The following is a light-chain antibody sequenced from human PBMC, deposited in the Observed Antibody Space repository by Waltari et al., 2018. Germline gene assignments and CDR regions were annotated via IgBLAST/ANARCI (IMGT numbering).Light chain of an antibody. CDR2: GAS. J-gene: IGKJ4*01. V-gene: IGKV3-15*01. CDR3: QQYNDWPPLT. Sequence: EVVMTQSPATLSVSPGERVTLSCRASQSVSRFVAWYQQKPGQAPRLLIYGASTRATVIPARFSGSGSGKEFTLTISSLQSEDFAVYYCQQYNDWPPLTFGGGTKLEIK. CDR1: QSVSRF.